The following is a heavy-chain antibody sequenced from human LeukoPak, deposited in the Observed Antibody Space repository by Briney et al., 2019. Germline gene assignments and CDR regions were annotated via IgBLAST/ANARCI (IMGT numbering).Heavy chain of an antibody. CDR2: IYYSGST. Sequence: SETLSLTCTVSDGSISNYYWSWIRQPPGKGLEWIGYIYYSGSTNYNPSLKSRVAMSVDTSKNQFSLKLSSVTAADTAVYYCARNAAVATSRSWFDPWGQGTLVTVSS. J-gene: IGHJ5*02. D-gene: IGHD6-19*01. CDR3: ARNAAVATSRSWFDP. CDR1: DGSISNYY. V-gene: IGHV4-59*08.